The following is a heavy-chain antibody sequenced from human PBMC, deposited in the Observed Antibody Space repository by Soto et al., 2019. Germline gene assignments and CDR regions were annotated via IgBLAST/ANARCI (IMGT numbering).Heavy chain of an antibody. CDR3: ARSAYYDILTGPFDY. CDR2: IIPIFGTA. V-gene: IGHV1-69*13. J-gene: IGHJ4*02. D-gene: IGHD3-9*01. CDR1: GGTFSSYA. Sequence: SVKVSCKASGGTFSSYAISWVRQAPGQGLEWMGGIIPIFGTANYAQKFQGRVTITADESTSTAYMELSSLRSEDTAVYYCARSAYYDILTGPFDYWRQGTLVTVSS.